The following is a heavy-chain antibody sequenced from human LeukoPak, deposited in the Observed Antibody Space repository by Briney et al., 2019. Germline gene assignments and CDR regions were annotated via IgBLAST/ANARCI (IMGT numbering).Heavy chain of an antibody. V-gene: IGHV1-18*01. CDR1: GGTFSTYV. Sequence: GASAKVSCKASGGTFSTYVISWVRQAPGQGLEWMGWISAYNGNTNYAQKLQGRVTMTTDTSTSTAYMELRSLRSDDTAVYYCARSSLEDYFDYWGQGTLVTVSS. CDR3: ARSSLEDYFDY. CDR2: ISAYNGNT. J-gene: IGHJ4*02. D-gene: IGHD6-13*01.